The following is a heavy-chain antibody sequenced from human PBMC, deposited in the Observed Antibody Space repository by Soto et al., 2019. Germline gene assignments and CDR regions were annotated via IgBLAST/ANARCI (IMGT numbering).Heavy chain of an antibody. CDR2: ISSSSTI. J-gene: IGHJ6*02. Sequence: EVQLVESGGGLVQPGGSLRLSCAASGFTFSSYSMNWVRQAPGKGLEWVSYISSSSTIYYADSVKGRFTISRDNAKNSLYLQMNSLRAEDTAVYYCAGDILTNGMDVWGQGTTVTVSS. V-gene: IGHV3-48*01. CDR1: GFTFSSYS. CDR3: AGDILTNGMDV. D-gene: IGHD3-9*01.